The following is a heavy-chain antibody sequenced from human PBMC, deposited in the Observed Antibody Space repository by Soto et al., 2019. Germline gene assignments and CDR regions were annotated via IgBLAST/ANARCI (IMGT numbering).Heavy chain of an antibody. J-gene: IGHJ3*02. Sequence: PGESLKISCKGSVYSFTSYWIGWVRQMPGKGLEWMGIIYPGDSDTRYSPSFQGQVTISADKSISTAYLQWSSLKASDTAMYYCARRSDYGDYNDAFDIWGQGTMVTVSS. D-gene: IGHD4-17*01. V-gene: IGHV5-51*01. CDR2: IYPGDSDT. CDR3: ARRSDYGDYNDAFDI. CDR1: VYSFTSYW.